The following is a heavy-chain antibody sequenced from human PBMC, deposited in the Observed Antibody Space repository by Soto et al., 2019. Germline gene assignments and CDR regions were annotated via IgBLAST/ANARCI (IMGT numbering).Heavy chain of an antibody. Sequence: QITLKESGPTLVKPTQTLTLTCTFSGFSLSTSGVGVGWIRQPPGKALEWLALIYWDDDKRYSPSLKSRLTITKDTPKNQVVLTMTNMDPVDTATYYCAHPSSLDYSSSLHYFAYWGQGTLVTVSS. CDR2: IYWDDDK. V-gene: IGHV2-5*02. CDR3: AHPSSLDYSSSLHYFAY. D-gene: IGHD6-13*01. J-gene: IGHJ4*02. CDR1: GFSLSTSGVG.